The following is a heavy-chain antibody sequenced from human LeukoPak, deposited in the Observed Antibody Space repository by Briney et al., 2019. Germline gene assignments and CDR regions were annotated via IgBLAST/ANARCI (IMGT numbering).Heavy chain of an antibody. CDR3: ARDHRYAFDN. CDR2: IGISSGNT. J-gene: IGHJ4*01. D-gene: IGHD5-12*01. CDR1: GFNFIDYS. V-gene: IGHV3-48*01. Sequence: GGSLRLSCAASGFNFIDYSMNWVRQAPGKGLEWISYIGISSGNTKYADSVKGRFTISRGKARNSLYLQMNSLRVEDTAVYYCARDHRYAFDNWGHGTLVTVSS.